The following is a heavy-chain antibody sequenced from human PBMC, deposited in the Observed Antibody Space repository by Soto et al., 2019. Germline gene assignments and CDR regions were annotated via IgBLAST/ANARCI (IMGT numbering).Heavy chain of an antibody. CDR1: GGSISSYY. V-gene: IGHV4-59*08. D-gene: IGHD2-15*01. Sequence: PSETLSLTCTVSGGSISSYYWSWIRQPPGKGLEWIGYIYYSGSTNYNPSLKSRVTISVDTSKNQFSLKLSSVTAADTAVYYCARHCSGGSCTGQIDYWGQGTLVTVSS. J-gene: IGHJ4*02. CDR2: IYYSGST. CDR3: ARHCSGGSCTGQIDY.